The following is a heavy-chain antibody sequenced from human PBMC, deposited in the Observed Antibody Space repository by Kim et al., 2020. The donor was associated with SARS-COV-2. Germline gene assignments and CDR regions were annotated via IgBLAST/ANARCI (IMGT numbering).Heavy chain of an antibody. D-gene: IGHD3-22*01. CDR2: LSAIGNT. CDR3: AKKPYSSGFPPFDY. J-gene: IGHJ4*02. V-gene: IGHV3-23*01. Sequence: GGSLRLSCVASGFTFTSYTMSWVRQAPGKGLEWVSTLSAIGNTNYADSVKGRFTIYGDKSKNTLFLQMSSLRAEDTAVDYCAKKPYSSGFPPFDYWGQGTLVTVSS. CDR1: GFTFTSYT.